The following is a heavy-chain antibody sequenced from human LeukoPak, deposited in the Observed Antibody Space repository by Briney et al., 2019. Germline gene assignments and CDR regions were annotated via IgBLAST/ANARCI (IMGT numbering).Heavy chain of an antibody. CDR1: GFTFDDYG. D-gene: IGHD4-17*01. J-gene: IGHJ6*03. V-gene: IGHV3-20*04. Sequence: WGSLRLSCAASGFTFDDYGMSWVRQAPGKGLEWVSGINWNGGSTGYADSVKGRFTISRDNAKNSLYLQMNSLRAEDTALYYCARPRYGSYYYYMDVWGKGTTVTVSS. CDR3: ARPRYGSYYYYMDV. CDR2: INWNGGST.